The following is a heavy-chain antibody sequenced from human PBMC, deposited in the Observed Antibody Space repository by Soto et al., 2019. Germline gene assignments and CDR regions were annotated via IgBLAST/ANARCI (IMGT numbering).Heavy chain of an antibody. V-gene: IGHV4-30-4*01. CDR3: ARATTVTSSFFFYGVDV. CDR2: IYYNGNT. Sequence: QVQLHESGPGLVKPSQTLSLTCTVSGGSISDDDYYWNWIRQSPGKGLEWIGHIYYNGNTYYNPSLKSRLTMSLDTSQNQFSLHLTSVIAADSALYFCARATTVTSSFFFYGVDVWGPGTTVTVSS. D-gene: IGHD4-17*01. CDR1: GGSISDDDYY. J-gene: IGHJ6*02.